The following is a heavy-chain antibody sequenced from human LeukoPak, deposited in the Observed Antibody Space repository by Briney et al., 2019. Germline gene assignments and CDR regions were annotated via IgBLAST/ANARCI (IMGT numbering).Heavy chain of an antibody. Sequence: ASVKVSCKASGGTFSSYAISWVRQAPGQGLEWMGGIIPIFGTANYAQKFQGRVTITADESTSTAYMELSSLRSEDTAVYYCARGWDTAMTRTNWFDPWGQGTLVTVSS. CDR3: ARGWDTAMTRTNWFDP. V-gene: IGHV1-69*13. CDR2: IIPIFGTA. CDR1: GGTFSSYA. J-gene: IGHJ5*02. D-gene: IGHD5-18*01.